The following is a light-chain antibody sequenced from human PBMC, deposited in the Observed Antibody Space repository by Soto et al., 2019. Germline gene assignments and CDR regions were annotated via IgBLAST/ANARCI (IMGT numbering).Light chain of an antibody. CDR1: SSNIGNNA. V-gene: IGLV1-36*01. J-gene: IGLJ2*01. Sequence: QSVLTQPPSVSEAPRQRVTISCSGSSSNIGNNAVNWYQQLPGKAPKLLIYYDDLLPSGVSDRFSGSKSGTSASLAISGFQSEDEADYYCAAWDDSLNVVVFGGGTQLTVL. CDR2: YDD. CDR3: AAWDDSLNVVV.